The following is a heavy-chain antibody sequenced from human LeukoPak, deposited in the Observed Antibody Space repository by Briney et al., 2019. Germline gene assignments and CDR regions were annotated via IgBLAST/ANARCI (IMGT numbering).Heavy chain of an antibody. J-gene: IGHJ4*02. V-gene: IGHV3-48*04. CDR3: ARLGLALDY. CDR2: ISSSGSTI. CDR1: GFTFSTYI. D-gene: IGHD6-19*01. Sequence: GGSLRLSCAASGFTFSTYIMNWVRQAPGKGLEWVSYISSSGSTIYYADSVKGRFTISRDSAKNSLFLQMNSLRAEDTAVYYCARLGLALDYWGQGTLVTVSS.